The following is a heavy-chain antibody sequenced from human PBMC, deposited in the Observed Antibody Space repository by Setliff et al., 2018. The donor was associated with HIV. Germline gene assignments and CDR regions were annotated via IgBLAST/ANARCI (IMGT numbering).Heavy chain of an antibody. CDR2: IYISGST. Sequence: SETLSLTCTVSGGSISSYYWSWIRQPAGKGLEWIGHIYISGSTNYNPSFNSRVTMSVDTSKNQFSLRLTSVTAADTAMYYCARIFGDQGYYYGMDVWGQGTTVTVSS. CDR1: GGSISSYY. J-gene: IGHJ6*02. V-gene: IGHV4-4*07. CDR3: ARIFGDQGYYYGMDV. D-gene: IGHD3-3*01.